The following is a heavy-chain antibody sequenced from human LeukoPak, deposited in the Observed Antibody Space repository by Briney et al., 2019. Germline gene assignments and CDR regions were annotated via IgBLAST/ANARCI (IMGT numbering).Heavy chain of an antibody. J-gene: IGHJ4*02. CDR3: AKGLIPGRAYRSSWYDVLGEFDY. CDR2: IYYSGST. Sequence: SETLSLTCTVSGGSISSSSYYWGWIRQPPGKGLEWIGSIYYSGSTYYNPSLKSRVTISVDTSKNQFSLKLSSVTAADTAVYYCAKGLIPGRAYRSSWYDVLGEFDYWGQGTLVTVSS. CDR1: GGSISSSSYY. V-gene: IGHV4-39*01. D-gene: IGHD6-13*01.